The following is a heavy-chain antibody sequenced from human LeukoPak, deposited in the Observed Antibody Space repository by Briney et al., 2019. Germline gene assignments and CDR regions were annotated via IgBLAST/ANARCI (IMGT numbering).Heavy chain of an antibody. D-gene: IGHD6-19*01. CDR1: GISFSSDC. CDR3: ARARRVAGVYFDY. V-gene: IGHV3-30*03. CDR2: ISYDGSNK. J-gene: IGHJ4*02. Sequence: GGSLRLSCAASGISFSSDCMHWVRQAPGKGLEWVAVISYDGSNKYYADSVKGRFTISRDNSKNTLYLQMNSLRAEDTAVYYCARARRVAGVYFDYWGQGTLVAVSS.